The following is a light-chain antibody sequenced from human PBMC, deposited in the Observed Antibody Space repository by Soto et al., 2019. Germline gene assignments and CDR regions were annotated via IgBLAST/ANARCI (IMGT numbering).Light chain of an antibody. V-gene: IGKV1-5*03. CDR1: QSISSW. J-gene: IGKJ1*01. Sequence: DIQMTQSPSTLSASLGARITITYRSSQSISSWLAWYQQKPGQAPKLLIYKASSLESGVQSRFSGSGSGTEFTLTISSLQPDDFGTYHCQQYNSYSTFGQGSKV. CDR3: QQYNSYST. CDR2: KAS.